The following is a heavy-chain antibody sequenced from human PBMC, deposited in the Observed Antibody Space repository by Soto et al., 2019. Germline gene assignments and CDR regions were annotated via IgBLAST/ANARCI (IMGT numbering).Heavy chain of an antibody. V-gene: IGHV4-38-2*01. Sequence: PSETLSLTCAVSGYSISSGYYWGWIRQPPGKGLEWIGSIYYSERTSYNSGSTYYSPSLKSRVTISGDTSKSQFSLKLSSVTAADTAVYYCARHTRNQFDPWGQGTLVTVSS. CDR2: IYYSERTSYNSGST. J-gene: IGHJ5*02. CDR1: GYSISSGYY. CDR3: ARHTRNQFDP.